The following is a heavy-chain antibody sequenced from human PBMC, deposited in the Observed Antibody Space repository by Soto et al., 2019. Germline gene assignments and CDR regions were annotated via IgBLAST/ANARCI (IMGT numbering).Heavy chain of an antibody. D-gene: IGHD2-15*01. CDR2: ISSGNGNT. Sequence: QVQLVQSGAEVKEPGASVKVSCKASGYTFTYYTIHWVRQAPGQGLEWMGSISSGNGNTKFSQKFQDRVTFTRDTSAGTAYMELGRLRSRETAVYPCARKRLLVYIDYGGQGTLVTVSS. CDR3: ARKRLLVYIDY. CDR1: GYTFTYYT. V-gene: IGHV1-3*01. J-gene: IGHJ4*02.